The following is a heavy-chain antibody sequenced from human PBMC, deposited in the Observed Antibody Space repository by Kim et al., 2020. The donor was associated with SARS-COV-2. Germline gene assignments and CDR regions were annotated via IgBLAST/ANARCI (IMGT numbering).Heavy chain of an antibody. J-gene: IGHJ5*02. V-gene: IGHV4-61*01. CDR2: INYSGST. CDR3: ARDLRLGYCSGGSCDP. CDR1: GGSVSSGSYY. Sequence: SETLSLTCTVSGGSVSSGSYYWSWIRQPTGKGLEWIGYINYSGSTNYYPSIQSRITISVDTSKNQFSLKLSSVTAADTAVYYCARDLRLGYCSGGSCDP. D-gene: IGHD2-15*01.